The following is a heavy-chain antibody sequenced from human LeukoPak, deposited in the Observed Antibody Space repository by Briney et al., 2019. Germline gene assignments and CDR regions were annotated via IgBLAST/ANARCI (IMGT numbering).Heavy chain of an antibody. CDR2: ISGSGGST. Sequence: PGGSLRLSRAASGFTFTNYAMTWVRQAPGKGLEWVSAISGSGGSTYYADSVKGRFTISRDNSKNTLYLQMNSLRAEDTAVYYCAKDRGIAAAGARHFDYWGQGTLVTVSS. J-gene: IGHJ4*02. D-gene: IGHD6-13*01. CDR1: GFTFTNYA. V-gene: IGHV3-23*01. CDR3: AKDRGIAAAGARHFDY.